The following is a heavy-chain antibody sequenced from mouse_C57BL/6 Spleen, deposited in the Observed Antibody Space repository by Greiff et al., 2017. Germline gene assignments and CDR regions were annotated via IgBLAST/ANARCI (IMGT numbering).Heavy chain of an antibody. CDR2: INPSTGGT. Sequence: VQLKESGPELVKPGASVKISCKASGYSFTSYYMNWVKQSPEKSLEWIGEINPSTGGTTYNQKFQAKATLTVDKSSSTAYMQLKSLTSEDSAVYYCARDWPTGAMDYWGQGTSVTVSS. J-gene: IGHJ4*01. D-gene: IGHD2-10*01. CDR1: GYSFTSYY. CDR3: ARDWPTGAMDY. V-gene: IGHV1-42*01.